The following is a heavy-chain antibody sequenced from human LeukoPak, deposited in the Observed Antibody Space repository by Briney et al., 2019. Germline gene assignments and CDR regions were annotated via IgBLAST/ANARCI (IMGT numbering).Heavy chain of an antibody. CDR1: GFTFSSYA. J-gene: IGHJ6*02. Sequence: PGGSLRLSCAASGFTFSSYAMSWVRQAPGKGLEWVSAISGSGGSTYYADSVKGRFTISRDNSKNTLYLQMNSLRAEDTAVYYCAKTLMATDYMSGMDVWGQGTTVTVSS. CDR2: ISGSGGST. V-gene: IGHV3-23*01. D-gene: IGHD5-24*01. CDR3: AKTLMATDYMSGMDV.